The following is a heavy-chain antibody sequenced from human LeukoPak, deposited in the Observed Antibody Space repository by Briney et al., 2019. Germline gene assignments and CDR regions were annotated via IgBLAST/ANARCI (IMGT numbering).Heavy chain of an antibody. D-gene: IGHD3-9*01. CDR1: GGSISSSNW. Sequence: PSGTLSLTCAVSGGSISSSNWWSWVREPPVKGLEWSGESYHSGSTNYTPSLKSRVTISVDKSKNQFSLKLSSVPAADTAVYFCVRVVKDILTGPTPGLPDNWGQGTLVTVSS. J-gene: IGHJ4*02. CDR2: SYHSGST. CDR3: VRVVKDILTGPTPGLPDN. V-gene: IGHV4-4*02.